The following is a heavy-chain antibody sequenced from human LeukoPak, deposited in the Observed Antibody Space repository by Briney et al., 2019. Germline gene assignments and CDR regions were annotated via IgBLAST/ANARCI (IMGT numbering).Heavy chain of an antibody. CDR1: GGSFSSYY. CDR2: IYSTGST. J-gene: IGHJ3*02. D-gene: IGHD3-10*01. V-gene: IGHV4-4*07. Sequence: SETLSLTCTVSGGSFSSYYWSWIRQPPGEGLEWIGHIYSTGSTNYNPSLKSRVTLSVDRSKNQFSLRLNSVTAADTAVYYCARGGFGPSDALDIWGQGTMVTVSS. CDR3: ARGGFGPSDALDI.